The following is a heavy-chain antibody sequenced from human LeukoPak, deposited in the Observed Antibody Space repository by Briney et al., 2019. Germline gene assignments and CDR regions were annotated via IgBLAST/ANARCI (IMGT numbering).Heavy chain of an antibody. CDR3: AKDTGKFNFGDF. CDR1: GGTFSSYA. CDR2: INTNSGT. Sequence: GASVKVSCKASGGTFSSYAISWVRQAPGQGLEWMGWINTNSGTNYAQKFQGGVTMTRDASVSTAYMELSWLRSDDTAVYYCAKDTGKFNFGDFWGQGTLVTVSS. J-gene: IGHJ4*02. V-gene: IGHV1-2*02. D-gene: IGHD5-18*01.